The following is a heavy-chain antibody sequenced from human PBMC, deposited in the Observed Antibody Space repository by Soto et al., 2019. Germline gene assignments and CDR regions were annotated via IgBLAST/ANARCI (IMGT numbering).Heavy chain of an antibody. J-gene: IGHJ6*02. CDR1: GFTSSSYA. D-gene: IGHD3-10*01. CDR2: ITGSGGTT. V-gene: IGHV3-23*01. Sequence: LRLSCAASGFTSSSYAMSWVRQAPGKGLEWVSSITGSGGTTFYADSVKGRLTISRDNSKNTLYVQMDILRAEDTAVYYCAKDLSPNMGCMDVWGPGTTVTVSS. CDR3: AKDLSPNMGCMDV.